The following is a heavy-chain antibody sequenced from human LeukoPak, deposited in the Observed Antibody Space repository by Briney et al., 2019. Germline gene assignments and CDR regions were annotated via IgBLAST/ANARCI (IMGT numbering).Heavy chain of an antibody. Sequence: GGSLRLSCAASGFTFSNAWMSWVRQAPGKGLEWVGRIKSKTDGGTTDYAAPVKGRFTISRDDSKNTLYLQMNSLKTEDTAVYYCTTGPLIVVADPGLDYWGQGTLVTVSS. CDR1: GFTFSNAW. V-gene: IGHV3-15*01. CDR3: TTGPLIVVADPGLDY. J-gene: IGHJ4*02. D-gene: IGHD6-19*01. CDR2: IKSKTDGGTT.